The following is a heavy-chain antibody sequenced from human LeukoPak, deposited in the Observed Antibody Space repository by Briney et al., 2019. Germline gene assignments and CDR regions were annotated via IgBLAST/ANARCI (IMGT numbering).Heavy chain of an antibody. CDR2: IYHSGST. Sequence: SETLSLTCTVSGGSISSYYWGWIRQPPGKGLEWIGSIYHSGSTYYNPSLKGRVTISVDTSKNQFSLKLSSVTAADTAVYYCADIPYGGGWFDPWGQGTLVTVSS. V-gene: IGHV4-38-2*02. CDR1: GGSISSYY. J-gene: IGHJ5*02. CDR3: ADIPYGGGWFDP. D-gene: IGHD4-23*01.